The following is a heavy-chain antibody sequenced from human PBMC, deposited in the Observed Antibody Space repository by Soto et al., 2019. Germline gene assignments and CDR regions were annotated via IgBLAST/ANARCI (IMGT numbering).Heavy chain of an antibody. Sequence: GGSLRLSCAASGFTFSSYAMSWVRQAPGKGLEWVSALSGSGGSTYYADSVKGRFTISRDNSKNTLYLQMNSLRAEDTAVYYCAKGGLWFGEHDYWGQGTLVTVSS. D-gene: IGHD3-10*01. CDR2: LSGSGGST. J-gene: IGHJ4*02. V-gene: IGHV3-23*01. CDR1: GFTFSSYA. CDR3: AKGGLWFGEHDY.